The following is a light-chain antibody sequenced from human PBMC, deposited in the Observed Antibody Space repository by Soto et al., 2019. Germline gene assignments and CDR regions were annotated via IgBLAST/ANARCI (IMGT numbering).Light chain of an antibody. V-gene: IGLV2-14*01. CDR1: SSDVGGYNY. J-gene: IGLJ1*01. CDR3: SSYTSGSTLV. Sequence: QAVVTQPASVSGSPGQSITISCTGTSSDVGGYNYVSWYQQHPGKAPKLMIYEVSNRPSGVSNRFSGSKSGNTASLTISGLQAEDEADYYCSSYTSGSTLVFGTGTKLTVL. CDR2: EVS.